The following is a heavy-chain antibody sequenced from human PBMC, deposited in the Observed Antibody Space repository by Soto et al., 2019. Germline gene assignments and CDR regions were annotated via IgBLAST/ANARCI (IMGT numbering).Heavy chain of an antibody. CDR1: GYTLTDLS. CDR2: FDAEDGKT. J-gene: IGHJ6*03. D-gene: IGHD3-3*01. Sequence: ASVKVSCKVSGYTLTDLSMHWVRQAPGKRLEWMGWFDAEDGKTKYAQKFQGRVTMTRDTSASTAYMELSSLRSEDTAVYYCARGYYDFWSGYSYYYYYMDVWGKGTTVTVSS. CDR3: ARGYYDFWSGYSYYYYYMDV. V-gene: IGHV1-24*01.